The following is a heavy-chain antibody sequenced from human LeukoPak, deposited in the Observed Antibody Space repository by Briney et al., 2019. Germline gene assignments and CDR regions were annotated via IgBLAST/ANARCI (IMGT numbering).Heavy chain of an antibody. CDR2: ISGNGAGT. J-gene: IGHJ4*02. D-gene: IGHD3-22*01. CDR3: AKVRPDPYYYDSSGYYPFDY. V-gene: IGHV3-23*01. CDR1: GFTFSSHA. Sequence: GGSLRLSCTPSGFTFSSHAMSWVRQAPGKGLEWVSGISGNGAGTYYADSVKGRFTISRDNSKNTLYLQMNSLRAEDTAVYYCAKVRPDPYYYDSSGYYPFDYWGQGTLVTVSS.